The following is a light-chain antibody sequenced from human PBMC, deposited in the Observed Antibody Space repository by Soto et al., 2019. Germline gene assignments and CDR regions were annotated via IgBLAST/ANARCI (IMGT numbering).Light chain of an antibody. Sequence: DIQMTQSPSTLSSSLGDRVTITCRASQSIDTWLAWHQQKPGQAPKLLISKASSLESGVPSRFSGSGSGTEFTLTISSMKPDDSATYYCQQYNSYRAFGQGTKVDIK. J-gene: IGKJ1*01. CDR3: QQYNSYRA. V-gene: IGKV1-5*03. CDR1: QSIDTW. CDR2: KAS.